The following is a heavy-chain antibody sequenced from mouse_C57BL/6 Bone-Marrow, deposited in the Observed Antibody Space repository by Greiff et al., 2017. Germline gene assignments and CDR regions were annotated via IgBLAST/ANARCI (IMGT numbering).Heavy chain of an antibody. J-gene: IGHJ2*01. Sequence: QVQLQQPGAELVRPGTSVKLSCKASGYNFTSYWMYWVKQRPGQGLEWIGVIDPSDSYTNYNQKFKGKATLTVDTYSSTAYMQLSSLTSEDSAVYYCARRVLLRLYFDYWGQGTTLTVSS. CDR3: ARRVLLRLYFDY. CDR1: GYNFTSYW. CDR2: IDPSDSYT. D-gene: IGHD1-2*01. V-gene: IGHV1-59*01.